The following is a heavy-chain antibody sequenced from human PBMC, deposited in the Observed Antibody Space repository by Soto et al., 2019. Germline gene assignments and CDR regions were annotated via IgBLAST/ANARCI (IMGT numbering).Heavy chain of an antibody. J-gene: IGHJ3*02. V-gene: IGHV4-59*12. CDR2: IYHSGST. CDR3: ARVRGIAARRQATFDI. D-gene: IGHD6-6*01. Sequence: SETLSLTCTVSGGSISSYYWTWIWQPHGKGLEWIGYIYHSGSTNYNPSLKSRVTISVDTSKTQFSLKLSSVTAADTAVYYCARVRGIAARRQATFDIWGQGTMVTVS. CDR1: GGSISSYY.